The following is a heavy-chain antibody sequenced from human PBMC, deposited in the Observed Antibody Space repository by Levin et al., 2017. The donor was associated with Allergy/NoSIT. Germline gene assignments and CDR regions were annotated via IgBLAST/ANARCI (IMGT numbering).Heavy chain of an antibody. Sequence: PGGSLRLSCAASGFTFSSYEMNWVRRAPGKGLEWVSYISSTCSTIYSADSVKGRFTISRDNAKNSLYLHMNSLRAEDTAVYYCVRQLGNFWSGYNYFDYWGQGTLVTVSS. V-gene: IGHV3-48*03. CDR3: VRQLGNFWSGYNYFDY. D-gene: IGHD3-3*01. J-gene: IGHJ4*02. CDR1: GFTFSSYE. CDR2: ISSTCSTI.